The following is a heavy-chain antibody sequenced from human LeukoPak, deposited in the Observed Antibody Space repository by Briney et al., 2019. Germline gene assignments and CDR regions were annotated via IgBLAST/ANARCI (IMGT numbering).Heavy chain of an antibody. V-gene: IGHV3-21*04. D-gene: IGHD2-2*01. CDR2: ISSSSSYI. CDR1: GFTFSSYS. J-gene: IGHJ6*03. CDR3: TKTPRVPATMRRGSTSGKYYYYMDV. Sequence: GGSLRLSCAASGFTFSSYSMNWVRQAPGKGLEWVSSISSSSSYIYYADSVKGRFTISRDNSKNTLYLQMNGLTGEDTAAYYCTKTPRVPATMRRGSTSGKYYYYMDVWGKGTTVTVSS.